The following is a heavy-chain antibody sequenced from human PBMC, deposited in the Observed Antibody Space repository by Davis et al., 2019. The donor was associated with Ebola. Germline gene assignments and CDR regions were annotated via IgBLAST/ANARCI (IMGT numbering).Heavy chain of an antibody. CDR3: ARALGLRSGMDV. CDR1: GGSISSDF. Sequence: SETLSLTCNVSGGSISSDFWSWIRQPPGKGLEWIGYIYYSGSTNYNPSLKSRVTISVDTSKNQFSLKLTSVTAADTAVYYCARALGLRSGMDVWGQGTTVAVSS. D-gene: IGHD1-7*01. CDR2: IYYSGST. V-gene: IGHV4-59*08. J-gene: IGHJ6*02.